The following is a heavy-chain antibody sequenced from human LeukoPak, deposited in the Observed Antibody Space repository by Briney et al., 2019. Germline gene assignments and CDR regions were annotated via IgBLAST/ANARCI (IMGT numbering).Heavy chain of an antibody. CDR2: ISASGRDT. V-gene: IGHV3-23*01. D-gene: IGHD6-13*01. CDR1: GLSFSSYS. CDR3: AKDAAGPEY. J-gene: IGHJ4*02. Sequence: GGSLRLSCVVSGLSFSSYSMTWVRQAPGKGLEWVSGISASGRDTWFPDSVKGRFTISRDNSKNTLFLQMNSLRVEDTDIYYCAKDAAGPEYWGQGTLVTVSS.